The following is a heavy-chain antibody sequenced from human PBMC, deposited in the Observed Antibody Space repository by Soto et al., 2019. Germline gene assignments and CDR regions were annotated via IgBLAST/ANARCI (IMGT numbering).Heavy chain of an antibody. Sequence: QVQLVESGGGVVQPGRSLRLSCAASGLTFSSYGMHWVRQAPGTGLEWVAVIWYDGSNKYYADSVKGRFTISRDNSKNTLYLQMNSLRAEDTAVYYCAREGCRGGSCYMGVNWFDPWGQGTLVTVSS. CDR3: AREGCRGGSCYMGVNWFDP. D-gene: IGHD2-15*01. J-gene: IGHJ5*02. CDR2: IWYDGSNK. CDR1: GLTFSSYG. V-gene: IGHV3-33*01.